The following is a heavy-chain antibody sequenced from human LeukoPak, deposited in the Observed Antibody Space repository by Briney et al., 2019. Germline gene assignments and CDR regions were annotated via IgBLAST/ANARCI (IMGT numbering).Heavy chain of an antibody. J-gene: IGHJ6*03. D-gene: IGHD2-2*01. Sequence: GGSLRLSCVASGFTFSSNGMHWVRQAPGKGLEWVTFIQYDGSNKYYADSVKGRFTISRDNSKNTLYLQMNSLRAEDTAVYYCARDGDCSSTSCLSYYYYMDVWGKGTTVTVSS. CDR1: GFTFSSNG. CDR3: ARDGDCSSTSCLSYYYYMDV. V-gene: IGHV3-30*02. CDR2: IQYDGSNK.